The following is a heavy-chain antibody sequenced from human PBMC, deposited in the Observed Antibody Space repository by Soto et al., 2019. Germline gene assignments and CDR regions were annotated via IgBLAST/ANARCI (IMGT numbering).Heavy chain of an antibody. V-gene: IGHV1-2*04. CDR3: ARGDSTDCSNGVCSFFYNHDMDV. J-gene: IGHJ6*02. CDR1: GYSFTDYH. D-gene: IGHD2-8*01. CDR2: VNPKSGGT. Sequence: GASVKVSCKASGYSFTDYHIHWVRQAPGQGLEWLGRVNPKSGGTSTAQKFQGWVTMTTDTSISTASMELTRLTSDDTAIYYCARGDSTDCSNGVCSFFYNHDMDVWGQGTTVTVSS.